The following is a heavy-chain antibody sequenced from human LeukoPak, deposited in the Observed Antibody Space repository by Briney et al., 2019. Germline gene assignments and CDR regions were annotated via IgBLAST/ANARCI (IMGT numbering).Heavy chain of an antibody. V-gene: IGHV3-21*04. CDR1: GFTFSTYD. D-gene: IGHD3-9*01. Sequence: GGSRRLSCAASGFTFSTYDMNWVRQAPGKGLEWVSSISTTSRYIYYADSVKGRFTISRDNSKNTLYLQMNSLRAEDTDVYYCAKWGDYDVLTGYYDPDYWGQGTLVTVSS. J-gene: IGHJ4*02. CDR3: AKWGDYDVLTGYYDPDY. CDR2: ISTTSRYI.